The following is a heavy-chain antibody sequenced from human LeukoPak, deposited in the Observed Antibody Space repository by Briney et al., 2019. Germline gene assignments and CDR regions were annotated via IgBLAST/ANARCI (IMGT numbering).Heavy chain of an antibody. J-gene: IGHJ4*02. V-gene: IGHV4-59*02. CDR2: IYSTHNT. D-gene: IGHD4-23*01. CDR3: AKYGGLYYFDY. CDR1: GASVNGSY. Sequence: SETLSLTCTVSGASVNGSYWSWVRQPPGKGLEWVGNIYSTHNTKYNPSLVSRLIISQDTSKNQLFLRLASVTAEDTAVYYCAKYGGLYYFDYCGQGALVTVSS.